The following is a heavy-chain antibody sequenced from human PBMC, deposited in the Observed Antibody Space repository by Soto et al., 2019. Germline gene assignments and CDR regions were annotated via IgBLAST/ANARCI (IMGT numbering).Heavy chain of an antibody. J-gene: IGHJ4*02. Sequence: QVQLQESGPGLVKPSQTLSLTCTVSGGSISSGAYYWSWIRQHPGKGLEWIGYIYYSGSTYYNSSLKSRVTISVDTSKNQFSLKLSSVTAADTAVYYCARVWDSSGPNFDYWGQGTLVTVSS. CDR2: IYYSGST. CDR3: ARVWDSSGPNFDY. CDR1: GGSISSGAYY. V-gene: IGHV4-31*03. D-gene: IGHD3-22*01.